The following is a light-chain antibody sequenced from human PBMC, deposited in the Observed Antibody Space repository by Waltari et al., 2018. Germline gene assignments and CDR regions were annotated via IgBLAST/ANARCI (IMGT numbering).Light chain of an antibody. Sequence: EIVLTQSPGTLSLSPGERATLSCRASQSVGSSYLAWYQQKPGQAPRLLIYGASSRATDIPDRFSGSGSGTDFTLTISRLEPEDFAVYYCQQYGTSRTFGQGTKVETK. CDR2: GAS. CDR1: QSVGSSY. V-gene: IGKV3-20*01. J-gene: IGKJ1*01. CDR3: QQYGTSRT.